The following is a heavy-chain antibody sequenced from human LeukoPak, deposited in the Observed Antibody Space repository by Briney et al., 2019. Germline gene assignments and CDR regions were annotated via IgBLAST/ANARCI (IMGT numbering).Heavy chain of an antibody. CDR2: LFASGKT. V-gene: IGHV3-53*01. CDR3: AGSVYSQPDQ. CDR1: TLSVSYNY. J-gene: IGHJ4*01. D-gene: IGHD4-11*01. Sequence: GRSLRLSCAASTLSVSYNYMNWVRQAPGKGLEWVALLFASGKTYYADSVKGRFTISGDPSKSTLHLQMNSLRFEDTALYFCAGSVYSQPDQWGQGTQVAVSS.